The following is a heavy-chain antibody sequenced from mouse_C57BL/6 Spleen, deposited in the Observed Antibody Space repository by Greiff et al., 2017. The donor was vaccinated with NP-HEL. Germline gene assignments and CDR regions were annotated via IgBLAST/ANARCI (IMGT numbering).Heavy chain of an antibody. D-gene: IGHD2-1*01. CDR3: ARTGADGNSLFDY. Sequence: EVQLQESGPGLVKPSQSLSLTCSVTGYSITSGYYWNWIRQFPGNKLEWMGYISYDGSNNYNPTLKNRISITRDTSKNQFFLKFNSVTTEDTATYDCARTGADGNSLFDYWGQGTTLTVSS. J-gene: IGHJ2*01. V-gene: IGHV3-6*01. CDR1: GYSITSGYY. CDR2: ISYDGSN.